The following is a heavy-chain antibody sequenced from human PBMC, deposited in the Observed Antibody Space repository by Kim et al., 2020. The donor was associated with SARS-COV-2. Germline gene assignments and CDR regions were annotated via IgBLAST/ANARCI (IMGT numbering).Heavy chain of an antibody. CDR1: GFSFSNAW. CDR2: IKNKVNGGTP. Sequence: GGSLRLSCAASGFSFSNAWMSWVRQAPGKGLEWVGRIKNKVNGGTPDYAALVNGRFTISRDDSKNTLYLQLDSLETEDTAVYFCITGHCGGTNCYWGQGT. CDR3: ITGHCGGTNCY. D-gene: IGHD2-21*01. V-gene: IGHV3-15*01. J-gene: IGHJ4*02.